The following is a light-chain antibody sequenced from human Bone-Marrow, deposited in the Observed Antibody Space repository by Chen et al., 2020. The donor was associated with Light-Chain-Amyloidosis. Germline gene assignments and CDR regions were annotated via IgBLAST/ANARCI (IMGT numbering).Light chain of an antibody. CDR1: TSNIGTYT. V-gene: IGLV1-44*01. Sequence: QSALPQQPYPPPPPPPPLTISCSGSTSNIGTYTVNWYRQVPGTAPRLLIQSDNPRPSGVPHRFSGSKSGTSASLAISWLQSEDEADYYCAAWDDSLNGVVFGGGTKLTVL. CDR3: AAWDDSLNGVV. J-gene: IGLJ2*01. CDR2: SDN.